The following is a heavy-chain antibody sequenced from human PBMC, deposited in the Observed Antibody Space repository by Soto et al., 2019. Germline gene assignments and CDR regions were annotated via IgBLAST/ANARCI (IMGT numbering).Heavy chain of an antibody. J-gene: IGHJ4*02. D-gene: IGHD6-6*01. Sequence: PLILTSTFSRFSLRTSGMCLSWIGQPPGKALEWLALIDWDDDKYYSTSLKTRLTISKDTAKNQVVLTMTNMDPVDAATYYCARIRKGYRSSSGYFDYWGRGTLVTVSS. CDR1: RFSLRTSGMC. CDR3: ARIRKGYRSSSGYFDY. CDR2: IDWDDDK. V-gene: IGHV2-70*01.